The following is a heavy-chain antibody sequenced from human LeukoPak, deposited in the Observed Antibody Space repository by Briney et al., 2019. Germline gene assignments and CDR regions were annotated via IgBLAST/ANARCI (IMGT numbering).Heavy chain of an antibody. Sequence: AAVKVSCKASGYAFTSYGISWVRQPPGQGLEWMGRISAYNGNTNYAPKLQGRVTMTTDTSTSTAYMELRSLRSDDTAVYYCAREDCSGGSCYSLSLTPVFHVFDSWGQGIIVSVSS. J-gene: IGHJ3*02. CDR3: AREDCSGGSCYSLSLTPVFHVFDS. CDR2: ISAYNGNT. CDR1: GYAFTSYG. V-gene: IGHV1-18*01. D-gene: IGHD2-15*01.